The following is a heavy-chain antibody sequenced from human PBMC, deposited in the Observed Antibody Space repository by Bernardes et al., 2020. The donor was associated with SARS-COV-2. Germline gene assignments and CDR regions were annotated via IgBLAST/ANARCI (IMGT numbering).Heavy chain of an antibody. CDR2: IWYAGSNK. D-gene: IGHD3-10*01. Sequence: GGSLRLSCAASGFTFSSYGMHWVRQAPGKGLEWVAVIWYAGSNKYYADSVKGRFTISRDNSKNTLYLQMNSLRAEDTAVYYCASNRAPYGSGSYYNFDYWGQGTLVTVSS. CDR3: ASNRAPYGSGSYYNFDY. CDR1: GFTFSSYG. J-gene: IGHJ4*02. V-gene: IGHV3-33*01.